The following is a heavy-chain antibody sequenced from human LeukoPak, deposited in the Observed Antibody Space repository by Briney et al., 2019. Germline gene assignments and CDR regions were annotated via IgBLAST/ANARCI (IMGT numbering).Heavy chain of an antibody. CDR1: GLTISGSA. D-gene: IGHD2-15*01. J-gene: IGHJ4*02. V-gene: IGHV3-30*04. Sequence: GGSLRLSCAASGLTISGSAMHWVRQASGKGLEWVAVISYDGSNKYYADSVKGRFTISRDNSKNTLYLQMNSLRGEDTAVYYCARGMSVVPDQGIDYWGQGALVTVSS. CDR2: ISYDGSNK. CDR3: ARGMSVVPDQGIDY.